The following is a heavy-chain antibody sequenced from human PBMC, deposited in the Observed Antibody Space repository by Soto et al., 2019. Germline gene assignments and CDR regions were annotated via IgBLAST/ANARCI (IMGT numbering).Heavy chain of an antibody. CDR2: ISGSGGST. Sequence: PGGSLRLSXAASGFTFSSYAMSWVLPAPGKGLEWVSAISGSGGSTYYADSVKGRFTISRDNSKNTLYLQMNSLRAEDTAVYYCAKGYSGYDSLPFDYWGQGTLVTVSS. J-gene: IGHJ4*02. V-gene: IGHV3-23*01. D-gene: IGHD5-12*01. CDR1: GFTFSSYA. CDR3: AKGYSGYDSLPFDY.